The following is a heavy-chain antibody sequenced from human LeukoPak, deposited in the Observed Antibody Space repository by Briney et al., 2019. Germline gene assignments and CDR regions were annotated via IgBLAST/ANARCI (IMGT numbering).Heavy chain of an antibody. V-gene: IGHV1-2*06. CDR3: ARVPSYDSSGYTEYIHH. D-gene: IGHD3-22*01. CDR2: INPNSGGT. CDR1: GYTFTGYY. J-gene: IGHJ1*01. Sequence: ASVKVSCKASGYTFTGYYMHWVRQAPGQGLEWMGRINPNSGGTNYAQKFQGRVTMTRDTSISTAYMELSMLTSDATAVYYCARVPSYDSSGYTEYIHHWGQGTLVTVSS.